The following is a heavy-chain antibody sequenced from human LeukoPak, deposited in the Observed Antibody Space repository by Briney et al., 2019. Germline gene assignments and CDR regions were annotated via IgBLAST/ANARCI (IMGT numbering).Heavy chain of an antibody. CDR1: GYTLTELS. V-gene: IGHV1-24*01. CDR2: FDPEHGET. J-gene: IGHJ4*02. Sequence: GASVKVSCKVSGYTLTELSMHWVRQAPGKGLEWMGGFDPEHGETVYAQKFQGRLTMTEDTSTHTAYMELSSLRSDDTAVYYCARAYYGSGSYDYWGQGTLVTVSS. CDR3: ARAYYGSGSYDY. D-gene: IGHD3-10*01.